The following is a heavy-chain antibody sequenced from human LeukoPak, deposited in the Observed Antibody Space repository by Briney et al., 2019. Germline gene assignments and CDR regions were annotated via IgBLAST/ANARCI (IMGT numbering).Heavy chain of an antibody. Sequence: GGSLRLSCAASGFTFSSYAMSWVRQAPGKGPEWVSTISIDGGRTYYADSVKGRFTVSRDTSKNTLYLQMYSLRAEDTAVYYCAKILSGTYSFDLWGQGTLVTVSS. J-gene: IGHJ4*02. D-gene: IGHD1-26*01. CDR2: ISIDGGRT. V-gene: IGHV3-23*01. CDR1: GFTFSSYA. CDR3: AKILSGTYSFDL.